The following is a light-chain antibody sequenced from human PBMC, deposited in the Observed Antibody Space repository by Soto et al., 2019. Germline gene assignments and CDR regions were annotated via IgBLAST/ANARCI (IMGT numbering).Light chain of an antibody. J-gene: IGKJ3*01. CDR3: QKYMSASFS. CDR1: QDIRNF. CDR2: GAS. V-gene: IGKV1-27*01. Sequence: DIQMTQSPSSLSASVGDRVTITCLASQDIRNFFVCFQHKPGKVPNLLIYGASTLQSGVSSRFSGSVSGTDFTLTISSLKPEDVATYFCQKYMSASFSVGPRTPGDI.